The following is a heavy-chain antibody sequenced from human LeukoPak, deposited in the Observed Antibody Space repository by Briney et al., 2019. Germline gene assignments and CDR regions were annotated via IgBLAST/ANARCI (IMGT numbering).Heavy chain of an antibody. Sequence: GRSLRLSCAASGFTFSSYDMHWVRQATGKGLEWVSAIGTAGDTYYPGSVKGRFTISRENAKNSLYLQMNSLRAGDTAVYYCARGGTNADFDYWGQGTLVTVSS. CDR2: IGTAGDT. J-gene: IGHJ4*02. D-gene: IGHD1-7*01. V-gene: IGHV3-13*01. CDR3: ARGGTNADFDY. CDR1: GFTFSSYD.